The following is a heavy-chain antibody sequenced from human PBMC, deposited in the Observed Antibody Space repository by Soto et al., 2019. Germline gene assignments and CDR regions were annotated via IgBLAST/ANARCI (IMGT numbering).Heavy chain of an antibody. CDR1: GGSISSYY. D-gene: IGHD6-19*01. Sequence: SETLSLTCTVSGGSISSYYWSWIRQPPGKGLEWIGYIYYSGSTNYNPSLKSRVTISVDTSKNQFSLKLSSVTAADTAVYYCARDGSSGWYVAAFDIWGQGTMVTVSS. CDR3: ARDGSSGWYVAAFDI. V-gene: IGHV4-59*01. J-gene: IGHJ3*02. CDR2: IYYSGST.